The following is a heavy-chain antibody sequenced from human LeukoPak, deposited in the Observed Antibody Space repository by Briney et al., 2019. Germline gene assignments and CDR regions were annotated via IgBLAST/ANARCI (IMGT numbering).Heavy chain of an antibody. CDR2: ISAYNGNT. CDR1: GYTFTSYG. D-gene: IGHD3-22*01. Sequence: ASVKVSCKASGYTFTSYGISWVRQAPGQGLEWMGWISAYNGNTNYAQKLQGRVTMTTDTSTSTAYMELSSLRSEDTAVYYCAREDYYDSSGYKSFFDYWGQGTLVTVSS. J-gene: IGHJ4*02. CDR3: AREDYYDSSGYKSFFDY. V-gene: IGHV1-18*01.